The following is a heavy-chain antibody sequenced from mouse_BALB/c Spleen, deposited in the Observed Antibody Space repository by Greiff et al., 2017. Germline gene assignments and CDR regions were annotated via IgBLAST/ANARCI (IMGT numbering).Heavy chain of an antibody. Sequence: VQRVESGPGLVQPSQSLSITCTVSGFSLTSYGVHWVRQSPGKGLEWLGVIWSGGSTDYNAAFISRLSISKDNSKSQVFFKMNSLQANDTAIYYCARSNGFLYYFDYWGQGTTLTVSS. CDR1: GFSLTSYG. CDR3: ARSNGFLYYFDY. J-gene: IGHJ2*01. V-gene: IGHV2-2*02. CDR2: IWSGGST.